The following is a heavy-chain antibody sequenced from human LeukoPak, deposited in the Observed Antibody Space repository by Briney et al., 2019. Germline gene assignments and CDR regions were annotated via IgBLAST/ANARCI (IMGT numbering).Heavy chain of an antibody. CDR1: GYTFTGYY. D-gene: IGHD2-15*01. J-gene: IGHJ4*02. CDR2: IDPNSGGT. CDR3: ARGADCSGGSCYLLGWQLIDY. Sequence: ASVKVSCKASGYTFTGYYMHWVRQAPGQGLEWMGWIDPNSGGTNYAQKFQGGVTMTRDTSISTAYMELSRLRSDDTAVYYCARGADCSGGSCYLLGWQLIDYWGQGTLVTVSS. V-gene: IGHV1-2*02.